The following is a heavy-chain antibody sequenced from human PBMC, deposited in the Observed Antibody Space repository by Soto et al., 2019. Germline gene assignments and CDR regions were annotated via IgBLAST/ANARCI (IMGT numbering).Heavy chain of an antibody. J-gene: IGHJ6*02. V-gene: IGHV4-30-4*01. CDR1: GGSISSGDYY. D-gene: IGHD3-3*01. CDR3: ARDGTRPFWSGYYPLRHYYYYGMDV. CDR2: IYYSGST. Sequence: SATLSLTCTVSGGSISSGDYYWSWIRQPPGKGLEWIGYIYYSGSTYYNPSLKSRVTISVDTSKNQFSLKLSSVTAADTAVYYCARDGTRPFWSGYYPLRHYYYYGMDVWGQGTTVTVSS.